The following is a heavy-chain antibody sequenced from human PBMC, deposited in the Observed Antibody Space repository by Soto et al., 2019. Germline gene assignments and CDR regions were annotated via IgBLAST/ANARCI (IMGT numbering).Heavy chain of an antibody. Sequence: ASVKVSCKASGYTFTSYDINWVRQATGQGLEWMGWMNPNSGNTGCAQKFQGRVTMTRNTSISTAYMELSSLRSEDTAVYYCARGELAAAGFYYYYMDVWGKGTTVTVS. CDR1: GYTFTSYD. J-gene: IGHJ6*03. D-gene: IGHD6-13*01. CDR2: MNPNSGNT. CDR3: ARGELAAAGFYYYYMDV. V-gene: IGHV1-8*01.